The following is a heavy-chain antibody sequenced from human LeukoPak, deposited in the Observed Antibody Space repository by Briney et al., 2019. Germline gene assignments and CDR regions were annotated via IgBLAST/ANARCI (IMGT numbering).Heavy chain of an antibody. J-gene: IGHJ4*02. V-gene: IGHV1-3*01. Sequence: ASVNVSCKASGYTFTSYAMHWVRQAPGQRLEWMGWINAGNGNTKYSQKFQGRVTITRDTSASTAYMELSSLRSEDTAVYYCARDQRYSSGWYFGYWGQGTLVTVSS. CDR2: INAGNGNT. D-gene: IGHD6-19*01. CDR3: ARDQRYSSGWYFGY. CDR1: GYTFTSYA.